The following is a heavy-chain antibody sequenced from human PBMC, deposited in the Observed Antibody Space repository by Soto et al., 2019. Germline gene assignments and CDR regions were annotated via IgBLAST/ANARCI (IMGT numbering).Heavy chain of an antibody. CDR2: MYHSGST. CDR1: GGSISSGGYS. V-gene: IGHV4-30-2*02. Sequence: PSETLSLTCAVSGGSISSGGYSWSWLRQPPGKGLEWIGYMYHSGSTYYNPSLKSRVTISIDRSKNQFSLKLTSVNTADTAIYYCTRGGDPYKTGHWGQGTLVTVSS. J-gene: IGHJ4*02. CDR3: TRGGDPYKTGH. D-gene: IGHD2-21*01.